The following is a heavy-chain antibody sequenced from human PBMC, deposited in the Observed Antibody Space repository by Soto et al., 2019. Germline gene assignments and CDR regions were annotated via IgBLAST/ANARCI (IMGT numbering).Heavy chain of an antibody. CDR1: GYTFTSYD. V-gene: IGHV1-8*02. CDR2: MNPNSGNT. D-gene: IGHD6-19*01. CDR3: AKDRYSSGWYFY. Sequence: ASVKVSCKASGYTFTSYDINWVRQATGQGLEWMGWMNPNSGNTGYAQKFQGRVTMTRNTSISTAYMELSSLRSEDTAVYYCAKDRYSSGWYFYWGQGTLVTVSS. J-gene: IGHJ4*02.